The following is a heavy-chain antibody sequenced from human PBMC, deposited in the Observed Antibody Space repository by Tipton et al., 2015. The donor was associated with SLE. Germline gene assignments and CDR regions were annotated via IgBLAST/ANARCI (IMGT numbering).Heavy chain of an antibody. J-gene: IGHJ6*02. V-gene: IGHV4-61*03. CDR1: GGSISTSTFY. CDR3: ARGLPTATIYYYALDV. Sequence: TLSLTCTVSGGSISTSTFYWSWIRQSPGKGLEWIGYVFYSGSANYSPSLKSRVTLSVDTSKNHVSLTLTSVTAADTAMYYCARGLPTATIYYYALDVWGQGTTVTVSS. CDR2: VFYSGSA. D-gene: IGHD5-24*01.